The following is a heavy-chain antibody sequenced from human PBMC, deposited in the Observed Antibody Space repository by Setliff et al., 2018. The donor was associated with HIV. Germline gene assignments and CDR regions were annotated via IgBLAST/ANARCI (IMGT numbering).Heavy chain of an antibody. CDR1: GGSMTCSNYY. D-gene: IGHD3-10*01. CDR2: ISSSGIT. V-gene: IGHV4-39*07. Sequence: SETLSLTCTVSGGSMTCSNYYWGWIRQSPGRGLEWSGSISSSGITTYHPSLRSRVTVSAATSKNQFSLKLTSVTAADTAVYYFARHRRPLGNYRDAVDIWGQGTMVTVSS. J-gene: IGHJ3*02. CDR3: ARHRRPLGNYRDAVDI.